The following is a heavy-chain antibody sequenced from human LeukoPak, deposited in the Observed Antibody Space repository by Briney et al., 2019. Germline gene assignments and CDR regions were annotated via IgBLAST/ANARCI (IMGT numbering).Heavy chain of an antibody. D-gene: IGHD2-2*01. CDR2: IIAYNGNT. CDR1: GYTFTSYG. Sequence: ASVKVSCKASGYTFTSYGISWVRQATGQGLEWMGWIIAYNGNTNYAQNLQGRVTMSTDTSTSTVYMELRSLRSDDTGVYYCASGRCSSTSCLFDYWGQGTLVTVSS. J-gene: IGHJ4*02. V-gene: IGHV1-18*04. CDR3: ASGRCSSTSCLFDY.